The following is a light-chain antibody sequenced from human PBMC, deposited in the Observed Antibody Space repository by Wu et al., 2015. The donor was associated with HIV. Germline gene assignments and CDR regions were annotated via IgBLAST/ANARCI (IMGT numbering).Light chain of an antibody. CDR3: QQYYSFPPT. CDR1: QGIDTY. Sequence: IRMTQSPSSLSASTGDRVTITCRASQGIDTYLVWYQRKPGRAPKLLIYGASNLETGVPSRISGSGSGTDFTLTINYLQSEDFATYYCQQYYSFPPTFGRRDRRWRS. J-gene: IGKJ4*01. V-gene: IGKV1-8*01. CDR2: GAS.